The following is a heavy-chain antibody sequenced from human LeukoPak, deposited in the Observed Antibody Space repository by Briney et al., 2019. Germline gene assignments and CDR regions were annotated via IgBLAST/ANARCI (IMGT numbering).Heavy chain of an antibody. CDR3: ATLGVYCSGGSCPADY. D-gene: IGHD2-15*01. CDR2: FDPEDGET. Sequence: ASVKVSCKVSGYTLTELSMHWVRQAPGKGLEWMGGFDPEDGETIYAQKFQGRVTMTEDTSTDTAYMELSSLRSEDKAVYYCATLGVYCSGGSCPADYWGQGTLVTVSS. CDR1: GYTLTELS. J-gene: IGHJ4*02. V-gene: IGHV1-24*01.